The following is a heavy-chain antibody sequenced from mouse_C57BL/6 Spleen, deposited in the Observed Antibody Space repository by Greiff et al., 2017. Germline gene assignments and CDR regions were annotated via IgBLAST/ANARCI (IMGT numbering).Heavy chain of an antibody. CDR3: ANPLYYFDY. J-gene: IGHJ2*01. V-gene: IGHV1-19*01. CDR2: INPYNGGT. Sequence: VQLQQSGPVLVKPGASVKMSCKASGYTFTDYYMNWVKQSHGKSLEWIGVINPYNGGTSYNQKFKGKATLTVDKSSSTAYMELNSLTSEDSAVYYCANPLYYFDYWGQGTTLTVSS. CDR1: GYTFTDYY.